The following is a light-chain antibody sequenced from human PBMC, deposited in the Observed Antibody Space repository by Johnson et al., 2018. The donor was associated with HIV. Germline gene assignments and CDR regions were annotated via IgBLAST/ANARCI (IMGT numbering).Light chain of an antibody. Sequence: QSVLTQPPSVSAAPGQLVTISCSGSTSNIGKNDVSWYQQFPGTAPKVLIYDDNKRPSGIPDRVSGSKSGTSATLGITGLQTGDEAYYYCGTWDSSVSGFFFGTGTKVTVL. CDR2: DDN. J-gene: IGLJ1*01. V-gene: IGLV1-51*01. CDR1: TSNIGKND. CDR3: GTWDSSVSGFF.